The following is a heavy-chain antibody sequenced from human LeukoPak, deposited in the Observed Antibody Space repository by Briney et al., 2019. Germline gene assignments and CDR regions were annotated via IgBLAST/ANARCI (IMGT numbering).Heavy chain of an antibody. CDR1: GGSFSGYY. CDR3: ARGTSYYYYYGMDV. J-gene: IGHJ6*04. V-gene: IGHV4-34*01. Sequence: TSETLSLTCAVYGGSFSGYYWSRIRQPPGKGLEWIGEINHSGSTNYNPSLKSRVTISVDTSKNQFSLKLSSVTAADTAVYYCARGTSYYYYYGMDVWGKGTTVTVSS. CDR2: INHSGST.